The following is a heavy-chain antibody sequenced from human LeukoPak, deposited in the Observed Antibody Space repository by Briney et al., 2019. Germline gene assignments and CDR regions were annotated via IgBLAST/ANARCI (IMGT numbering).Heavy chain of an antibody. J-gene: IGHJ6*04. D-gene: IGHD2-2*01. CDR2: TYYRSKWYN. CDR3: ARDSDIVVAKEGYYYGMDV. V-gene: IGHV6-1*01. Sequence: SQTLSLTCAISGDSVSSNSAAWNWIRQSPSRGLEWLGRTYYRSKWYNDYAVSVKSRITINPDTSKNQFSLQLNSVTPEDTAVYYCARDSDIVVAKEGYYYGMDVWGKGTTVTVSS. CDR1: GDSVSSNSAA.